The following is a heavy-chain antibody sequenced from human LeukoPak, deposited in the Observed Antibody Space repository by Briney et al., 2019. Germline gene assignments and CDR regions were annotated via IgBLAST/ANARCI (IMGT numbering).Heavy chain of an antibody. CDR1: GLTFSNYS. CDR2: IKRNSNTI. Sequence: GGSLRLSCTASGLTFSNYSMNWVRQAPGKGLEWLSYIKRNSNTIYYADSVRGRFFISRDNAEKSLYLQMNSLRVEDTCVNFCSSRFFWGQGARVTVSS. J-gene: IGHJ4*02. CDR3: SSRFF. D-gene: IGHD3-10*01. V-gene: IGHV3-48*04.